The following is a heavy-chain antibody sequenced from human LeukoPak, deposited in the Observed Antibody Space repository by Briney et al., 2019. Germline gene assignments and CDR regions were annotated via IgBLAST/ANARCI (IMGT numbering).Heavy chain of an antibody. J-gene: IGHJ5*02. Sequence: GASVKVSCKASGYTFTGYYIHWVRQAPGQGLEWMGWINPNSGGSKYAQKFQGRVTMTRDTSISTAYMELSRLRYDDTAVYYCATIWINGVSYNWFDPWGQGTLVTVSS. CDR3: ATIWINGVSYNWFDP. V-gene: IGHV1-2*02. CDR1: GYTFTGYY. D-gene: IGHD2-8*01. CDR2: INPNSGGS.